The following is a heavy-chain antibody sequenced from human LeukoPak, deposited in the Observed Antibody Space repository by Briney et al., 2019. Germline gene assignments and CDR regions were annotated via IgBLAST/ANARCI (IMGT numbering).Heavy chain of an antibody. V-gene: IGHV1-46*01. CDR2: INPSGGST. D-gene: IGHD1-26*01. CDR3: ARDRPGADFDY. CDR1: GYTFTSYY. J-gene: IGHJ4*02. Sequence: ASVKVSCKASGYTFTSYYMHWVRQAPGQGLEWMGIINPSGGSTSYAQKFQGRVTMTRDTSTCTVYMELSSLRSEDTAVYYCARDRPGADFDYWGQGTLVTVSS.